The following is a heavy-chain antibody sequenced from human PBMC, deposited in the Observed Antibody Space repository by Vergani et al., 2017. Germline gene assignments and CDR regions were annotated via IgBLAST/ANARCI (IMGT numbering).Heavy chain of an antibody. CDR2: ISVYNGNT. CDR1: GYTFTSYG. V-gene: IGHV1-18*01. D-gene: IGHD6-19*01. J-gene: IGHJ6*03. CDR3: ARVIIAVAGTMVYYYYMDV. Sequence: QVQLVQSGAEVKKPGASVKVSCKASGYTFTSYGISWVRQAPGQGLEWMGWISVYNGNTDYAQKLQGRGTMTTDTSTSTAYMVLRSLRSDDTAVYYCARVIIAVAGTMVYYYYMDVWGKGTTVTVSS.